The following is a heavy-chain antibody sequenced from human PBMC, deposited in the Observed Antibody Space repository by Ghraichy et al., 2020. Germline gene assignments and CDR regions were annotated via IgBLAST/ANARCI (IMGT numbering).Heavy chain of an antibody. CDR2: IHSTGNT. V-gene: IGHV4-39*01. CDR1: GGSITTSGYY. J-gene: IGHJ3*01. Sequence: ETLSLTCTVSGGSITTSGYYWGWIRQPPGKGLEWVESIHSTGNTYYNPSLKSRLTISMETSKNQFSLRLTSVTAADTAVYYCARHADDYGDSRRVTAFDFWGQGTLVTVSS. CDR3: ARHADDYGDSRRVTAFDF. D-gene: IGHD4-17*01.